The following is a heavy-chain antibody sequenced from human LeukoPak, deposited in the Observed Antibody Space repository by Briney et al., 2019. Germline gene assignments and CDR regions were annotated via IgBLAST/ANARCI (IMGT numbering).Heavy chain of an antibody. J-gene: IGHJ3*02. D-gene: IGHD3-16*01. V-gene: IGHV4-61*08. CDR1: GGSISSGGYY. CDR3: ARDYATLNAFDI. Sequence: PSQALSLTCTVSGGSISSGGYYWSWIRQHPGKDLEWIGYIYYSGSTNYNPSLKSRVTISVDTSKNQFSLKLSSVTAADTAVYYCARDYATLNAFDIWRQGTMVTVSS. CDR2: IYYSGST.